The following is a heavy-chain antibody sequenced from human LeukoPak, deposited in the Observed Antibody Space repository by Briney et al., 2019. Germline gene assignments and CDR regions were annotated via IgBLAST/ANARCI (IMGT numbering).Heavy chain of an antibody. CDR3: ARVFTIHGAFDI. CDR1: GYTLTELS. D-gene: IGHD3-3*01. J-gene: IGHJ3*02. V-gene: IGHV1-24*01. CDR2: FDPEDGET. Sequence: ASVKVSCKVSGYTLTELSMHWVRQAPGKGLEWMGGFDPEDGETIYAQKFQGRVTMTEDTSTDTAYMELSSLRSEDTAVYYCARVFTIHGAFDIWGQGTMVTVSS.